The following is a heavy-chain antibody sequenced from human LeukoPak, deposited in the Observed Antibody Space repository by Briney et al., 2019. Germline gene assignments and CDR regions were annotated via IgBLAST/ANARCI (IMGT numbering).Heavy chain of an antibody. CDR2: IYYSGST. Sequence: KSSETLSLTCTVSGGSISSYYWSRIRQPPGKGLEWIGYIYYSGSTNYNPSLKSRVTISVDTSKNQFSLKLSSVTAADTAVYYCARDSDGMDVWGKGTTVTVSS. J-gene: IGHJ6*04. V-gene: IGHV4-59*01. CDR1: GGSISSYY. CDR3: ARDSDGMDV. D-gene: IGHD3-10*01.